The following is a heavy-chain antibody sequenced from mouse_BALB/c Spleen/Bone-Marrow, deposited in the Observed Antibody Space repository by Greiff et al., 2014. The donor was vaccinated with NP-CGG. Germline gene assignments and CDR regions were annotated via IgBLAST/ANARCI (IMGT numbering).Heavy chain of an antibody. CDR3: ARVRNWADY. CDR2: IYPGDGDT. J-gene: IGHJ2*01. V-gene: IGHV1-80*01. CDR1: GYAFSSYW. D-gene: IGHD4-1*01. Sequence: QVQLKESGAELVRPGSSVKISCKASGYAFSSYWMNWVKQRPGQSLEWIGQIYPGDGDTNYNGKFKGKATLTADKSSSTAYMQLSSLTPEDSAVYFCARVRNWADYWGQGTTLTVSS.